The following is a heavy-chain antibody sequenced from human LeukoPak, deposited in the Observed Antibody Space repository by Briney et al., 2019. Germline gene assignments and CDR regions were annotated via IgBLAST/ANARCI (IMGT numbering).Heavy chain of an antibody. D-gene: IGHD5-12*01. J-gene: IGHJ4*02. V-gene: IGHV3-15*01. CDR2: IRNDRIT. CDR3: TWMATIFTVDY. Sequence: GGSLRLSCVLSGLTFSDAWMSWVRQAPGKGLEWVGRIRNDRITDYAAPVQGRFSISRDNSKNTFYLEMNSLRTEDTGMYFCTWMATIFTVDYWGQGTLVTVSS. CDR1: GLTFSDAW.